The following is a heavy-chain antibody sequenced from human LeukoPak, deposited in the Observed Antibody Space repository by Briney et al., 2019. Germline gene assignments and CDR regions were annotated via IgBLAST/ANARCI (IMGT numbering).Heavy chain of an antibody. CDR3: ASRPYGSGSFDY. CDR1: GFTFSSYS. J-gene: IGHJ4*02. D-gene: IGHD3-10*01. CDR2: ISSSSSYI. Sequence: GGSLRLSCAASGFTFSSYSMNWVRQAPGKRLEWVSSISSSSSYIYYADSVKGRFTISRDNAKNSLYLQMNSLRAEDTAVYYCASRPYGSGSFDYWGQGTLVTVSS. V-gene: IGHV3-21*01.